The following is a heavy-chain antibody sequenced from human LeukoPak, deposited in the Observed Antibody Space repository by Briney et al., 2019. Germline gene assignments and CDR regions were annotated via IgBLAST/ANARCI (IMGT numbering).Heavy chain of an antibody. D-gene: IGHD6-13*01. J-gene: IGHJ6*02. Sequence: ASVKVSCKASGYTFTSYYMHWVRQAPGQGLEWMGIINPSGGSTSYAQKFQGRVTMTRDTSTSTVYMELSSLRSEDTAVYYCARYIAAAGIRGDYYYYGMDVWGQGTTVTVSS. CDR3: ARYIAAAGIRGDYYYYGMDV. V-gene: IGHV1-46*01. CDR1: GYTFTSYY. CDR2: INPSGGST.